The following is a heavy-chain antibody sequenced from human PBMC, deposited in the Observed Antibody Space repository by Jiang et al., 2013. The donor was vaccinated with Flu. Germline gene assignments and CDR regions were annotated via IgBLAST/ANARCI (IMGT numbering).Heavy chain of an antibody. J-gene: IGHJ4*02. CDR2: INHSGST. D-gene: IGHD2-15*01. Sequence: LLKPSETLSLTCAVYGGSFSGYYWSWIRQPPGKGLEWIGEINHSGSTNYNPSLKSRVTISVDTSKNQFSLKLSSVTAADTAVYYCARIGYSGSDGRDDYWGQGTLVTVSS. CDR1: GGSFSGYY. CDR3: ARIGYSGSDGRDDY. V-gene: IGHV4-34*01.